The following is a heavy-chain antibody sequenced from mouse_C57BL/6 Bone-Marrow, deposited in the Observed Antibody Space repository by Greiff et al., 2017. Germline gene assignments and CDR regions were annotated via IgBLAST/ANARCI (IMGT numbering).Heavy chain of an antibody. CDR2: IWSGGST. D-gene: IGHD2-1*01. J-gene: IGHJ4*01. V-gene: IGHV2-2*01. Sequence: VQLVESGPGLVQPSQSLSITCTVSGFSLTSYGVHWVRQSPGKGLEWLGVIWSGGSTDYNAAFISRLSISKDNSKSQVCFKMNSLQADDTAIYCCASGNFYAMDYWGQGTSVTVSS. CDR1: GFSLTSYG. CDR3: ASGNFYAMDY.